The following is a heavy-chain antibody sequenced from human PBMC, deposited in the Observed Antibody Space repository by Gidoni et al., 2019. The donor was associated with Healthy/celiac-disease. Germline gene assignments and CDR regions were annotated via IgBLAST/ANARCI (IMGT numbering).Heavy chain of an antibody. CDR3: AAEGFYGMDV. V-gene: IGHV4-34*01. CDR1: GGSFSGYY. J-gene: IGHJ6*02. Sequence: QVQLQQWGAGLLTPSETLSLTCAVYGGSFSGYYWSWIRQPPGKGLEWIGEINHSGSTNYNPSRKSRVTISVDTSKNQFSLKLSSVTAADTAVYYGAAEGFYGMDVWGQGTTVTVSS. CDR2: INHSGST.